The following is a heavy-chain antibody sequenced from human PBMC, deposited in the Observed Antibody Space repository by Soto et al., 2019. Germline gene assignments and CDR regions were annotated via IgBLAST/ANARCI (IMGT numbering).Heavy chain of an antibody. J-gene: IGHJ4*02. V-gene: IGHV6-1*01. CDR2: TYDRSKWYN. CDR1: GDSVSSNSAA. Sequence: QVQLQQSGPGLVKPSQTLSLTCAISGDSVSSNSAAWNWIRQSPSIGLEWLGRTYDRSKWYNDYPVSVKSRITINPDTSKIQFSLQLNSVTPEDTAVYYCARGPIAVAGTVPFDYWGQGTLVTVSS. CDR3: ARGPIAVAGTVPFDY. D-gene: IGHD6-19*01.